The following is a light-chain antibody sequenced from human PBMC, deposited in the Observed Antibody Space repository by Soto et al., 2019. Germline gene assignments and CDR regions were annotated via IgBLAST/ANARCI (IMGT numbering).Light chain of an antibody. J-gene: IGKJ4*01. V-gene: IGKV3-11*01. Sequence: DIVLTQSSATLSLSPVHRPTLSCRPSQSVTSNALAWYQQKPGQAPRLLIYGVSSRATGIPDRFSGSGSGTDFTLTISSLEPEDFAVYYCQQRSKWPLTFGGGTKVDIK. CDR2: GVS. CDR1: QSVTSN. CDR3: QQRSKWPLT.